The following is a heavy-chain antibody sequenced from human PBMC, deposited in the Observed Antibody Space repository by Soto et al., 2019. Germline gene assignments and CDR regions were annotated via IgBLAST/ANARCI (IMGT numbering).Heavy chain of an antibody. CDR2: IRSKANSYAT. D-gene: IGHD2-15*01. V-gene: IGHV3-73*01. Sequence: GGSLRLSCAASGFTFSGSAMHWVRQASGKGLEWVGRIRSKANSYATAYAASVKGRFTISRDDSKNTAYLQMNGLKTEDTAVYYCTRLGYCSGGSCYSPDYFDYWGQGTLVTVSS. CDR1: GFTFSGSA. J-gene: IGHJ4*02. CDR3: TRLGYCSGGSCYSPDYFDY.